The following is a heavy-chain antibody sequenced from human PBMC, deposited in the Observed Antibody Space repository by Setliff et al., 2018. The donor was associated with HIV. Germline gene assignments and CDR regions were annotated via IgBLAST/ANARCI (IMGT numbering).Heavy chain of an antibody. Sequence: PSETLSLTCTVSGGSISTYFWSWVRQTPGKGLEWIGYIYYTGSTSYNPSFRSRVTISVDTSKNQFSLMLDSVTAADTAVYYCNIYYYYYMDVWGKGTTVTVSS. CDR2: IYYTGST. CDR3: NIYYYYYMDV. CDR1: GGSISTYF. J-gene: IGHJ6*03. V-gene: IGHV4-59*12.